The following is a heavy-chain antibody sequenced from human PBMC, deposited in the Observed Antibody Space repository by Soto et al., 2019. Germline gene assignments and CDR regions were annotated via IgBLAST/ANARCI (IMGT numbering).Heavy chain of an antibody. D-gene: IGHD5-12*01. J-gene: IGHJ5*02. CDR3: AREARLRELYP. CDR1: GGSISSYY. V-gene: IGHV4-59*01. Sequence: SETLSLTCTVSGGSISSYYWSWIRQPPGKGLEWIGYIYYSGSTNYNPSLKSRVTISVDTSKNQFSLKLSSVTAADTAVYYCAREARLRELYPWGQGTLVTVSS. CDR2: IYYSGST.